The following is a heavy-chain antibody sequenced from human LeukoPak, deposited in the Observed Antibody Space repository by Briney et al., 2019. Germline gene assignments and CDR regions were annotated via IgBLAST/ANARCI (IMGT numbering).Heavy chain of an antibody. V-gene: IGHV3-23*01. CDR2: ISGSGDNT. CDR1: GFTFSTYA. Sequence: GGSLRLSCAASGFTFSTYAMSWVRQAPGKGLEWVSAISGSGDNTYYADSVKGRFTISRDNSKNTLYLQMNILRAEDTAVYHCAKDPQLSFSPHFDYWGQGTLVTVSS. D-gene: IGHD5-18*01. CDR3: AKDPQLSFSPHFDY. J-gene: IGHJ4*02.